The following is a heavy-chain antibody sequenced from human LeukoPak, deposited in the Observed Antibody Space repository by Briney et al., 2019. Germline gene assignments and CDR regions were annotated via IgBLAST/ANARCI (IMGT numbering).Heavy chain of an antibody. CDR2: ISWNSGSI. CDR3: AKDMFSRSSGWYFAFDI. Sequence: PGGSLRLSCAASGFTFDDYAMHWVRQAPGKGLEWVSGISWNSGSIGYADSVKGRFTISRDNAKNSLYLQMNSLRAEDTALYCCAKDMFSRSSGWYFAFDIWGQGTMVTVSS. J-gene: IGHJ3*02. V-gene: IGHV3-9*01. D-gene: IGHD6-19*01. CDR1: GFTFDDYA.